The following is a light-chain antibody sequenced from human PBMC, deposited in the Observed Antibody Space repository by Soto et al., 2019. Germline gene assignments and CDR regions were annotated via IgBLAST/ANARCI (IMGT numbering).Light chain of an antibody. V-gene: IGKV1-5*01. J-gene: IGKJ5*01. CDR1: QSISSW. CDR2: DAS. CDR3: QQYNSYLIT. Sequence: IQLTQSPSSLSASVGDRVTITCRASQSISSWLAWYQQKPGKAPKLLIYDASSLESGVPSRFSGSGSGTEFTLTISSLQPDDFATYYCQQYNSYLITFGQGTRLETK.